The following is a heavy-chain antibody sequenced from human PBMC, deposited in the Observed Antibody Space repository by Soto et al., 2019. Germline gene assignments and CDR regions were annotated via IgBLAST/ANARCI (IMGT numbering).Heavy chain of an antibody. CDR3: ARAATGSYHSAY. Sequence: GPEVKKPGASVRVSCMTSGYAFTSYGVNWVRQAPGQGLEWMGWIAPLSGRTTYLPKFQGRVTITADAATNTAYMELGSLSSDDTGIYFCARAATGSYHSAYWGQGTVVTVSS. J-gene: IGHJ4*02. D-gene: IGHD3-10*01. CDR2: IAPLSGRT. CDR1: GYAFTSYG. V-gene: IGHV1-18*04.